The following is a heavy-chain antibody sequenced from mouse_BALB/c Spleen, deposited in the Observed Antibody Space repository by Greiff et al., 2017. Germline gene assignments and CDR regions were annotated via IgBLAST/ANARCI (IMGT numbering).Heavy chain of an antibody. D-gene: IGHD2-14*01. CDR3: ARGRRYDVGFDY. CDR1: GFTFSSYA. V-gene: IGHV5-6-5*01. J-gene: IGHJ2*01. CDR2: ISSGGST. Sequence: DVHLVESGGGLVKPGGSLKLSCAASGFTFSSYAMSWVRQTPEKRLEWVASISSGGSTYYPDSVKGRFTSSRDNARNILYLQMSSLRSEDTAMYYCARGRRYDVGFDYWGQGTTLTVSS.